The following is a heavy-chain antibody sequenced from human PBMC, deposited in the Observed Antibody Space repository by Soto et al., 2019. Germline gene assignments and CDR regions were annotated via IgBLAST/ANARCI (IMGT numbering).Heavy chain of an antibody. Sequence: PSETLSLTCSVSGGSISSDDYYWTWIRQPPGEGLEWIGYIYYTGRTSSTPSLESRVTISADTSKTQFSLKLSSVTAADTAVYYCAGGDSTFSSVFAYWGRGLLVPVSS. V-gene: IGHV4-30-4*01. CDR3: AGGDSTFSSVFAY. CDR1: GGSISSDDYY. D-gene: IGHD3-16*01. J-gene: IGHJ4*02. CDR2: IYYTGRT.